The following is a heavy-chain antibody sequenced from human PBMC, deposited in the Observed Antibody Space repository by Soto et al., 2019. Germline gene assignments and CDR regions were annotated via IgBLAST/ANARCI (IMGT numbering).Heavy chain of an antibody. CDR2: TYYRSRWYN. Sequence: QTRSLTCAISGDSVSNNTAAWNWIRQSPSRGLEWLGRTYYRSRWYNDYVVSVISRITIKPDTSRNQFSLQLTSVTPEDTAVYYCARVLSGYFDYWGQGTLVTVSS. D-gene: IGHD1-26*01. J-gene: IGHJ4*02. CDR3: ARVLSGYFDY. CDR1: GDSVSNNTAA. V-gene: IGHV6-1*01.